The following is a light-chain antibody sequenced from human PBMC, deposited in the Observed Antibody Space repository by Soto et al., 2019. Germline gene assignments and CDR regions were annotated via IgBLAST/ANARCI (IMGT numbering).Light chain of an antibody. CDR3: SSYTSSSTRV. CDR1: SSDVGGYNY. CDR2: EVS. J-gene: IGLJ3*02. V-gene: IGLV2-14*01. Sequence: QSALTQPASVSGSPGQSITISCTGTSSDVGGYNYVSWYQQHPGKAPKLMIYEVSNRPSGVSNRFSGSKSGNTASLTIPGLQGEDEADYYCSSYTSSSTRVFGGGTKPTVL.